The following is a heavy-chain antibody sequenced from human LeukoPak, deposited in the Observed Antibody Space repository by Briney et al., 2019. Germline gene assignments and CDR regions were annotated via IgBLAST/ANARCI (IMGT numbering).Heavy chain of an antibody. CDR2: IHTNGIT. V-gene: IGHV4-61*02. D-gene: IGHD5-24*01. Sequence: SQTLSLTCTVSGGSISSGSYFWSWIRQPAGKGMEWIGRIHTNGITSYNPSLKSRVTISIDTSKNQFSLKVSSVTAADTAVYYCARDQGRWYHEYWGQGTLVTVSS. J-gene: IGHJ4*02. CDR1: GGSISSGSYF. CDR3: ARDQGRWYHEY.